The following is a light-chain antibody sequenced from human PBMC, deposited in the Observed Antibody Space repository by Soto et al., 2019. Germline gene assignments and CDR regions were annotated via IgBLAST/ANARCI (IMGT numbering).Light chain of an antibody. J-gene: IGKJ4*01. CDR3: QHRSNWPLT. CDR1: QSVSSY. V-gene: IGKV3-11*01. Sequence: EIVLTQSPATLYLSPGERATLSCRASQSVSSYLAWYQQKPGQAPRLLIYDASNRPTGFPSRFSGSGFGTDFTLTISCLEPQDFAVYYCQHRSNWPLTFGGGTKVEIK. CDR2: DAS.